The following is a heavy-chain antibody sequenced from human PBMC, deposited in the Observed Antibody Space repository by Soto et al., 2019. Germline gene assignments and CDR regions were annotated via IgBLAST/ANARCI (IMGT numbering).Heavy chain of an antibody. CDR3: ARDQEAGSFFPYYYGMDV. J-gene: IGHJ6*02. Sequence: PGGSLRLSCATSVFTFSSYEMNWFRQAPGKGLEWVSYISSSGSTIYYADSVKGRFTISRDNAKNSLYLQMDSLRAEDTAVYYCARDQEAGSFFPYYYGMDVWGQGTTVTVSS. CDR1: VFTFSSYE. CDR2: ISSSGSTI. V-gene: IGHV3-48*03. D-gene: IGHD6-13*01.